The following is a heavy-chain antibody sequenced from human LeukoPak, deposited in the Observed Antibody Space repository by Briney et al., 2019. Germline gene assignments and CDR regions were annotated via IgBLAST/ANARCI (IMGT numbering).Heavy chain of an antibody. CDR2: INHSGST. D-gene: IGHD3-10*01. V-gene: IGHV4-34*01. CDR1: GGSFSGYY. CDR3: ARGRGNGSGSYYRAYYYYGMDV. J-gene: IGHJ6*02. Sequence: SETLSLTCAVYGGSFSGYYWSWIRQPPGKGLEWIGEINHSGSTNYNPSLKSRVTTSVDTSKNQFSLKLSSVTAADTAVYYCARGRGNGSGSYYRAYYYYGMDVWGQGTTVTVSS.